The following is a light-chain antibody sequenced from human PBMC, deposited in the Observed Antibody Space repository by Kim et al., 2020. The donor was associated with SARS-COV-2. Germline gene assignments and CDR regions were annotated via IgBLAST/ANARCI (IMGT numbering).Light chain of an antibody. CDR3: QVWDSSSDHVV. CDR2: YDS. J-gene: IGLJ2*01. CDR1: NIGSKS. Sequence: APGKTARITCGGNNIGSKSVPWYQQKPGQAPVMVIYYDSDRPSGIPERFSGSNSGDTATLSISRVEAGDGADYYCQVWDSSSDHVVFGGGTKVTVL. V-gene: IGLV3-21*04.